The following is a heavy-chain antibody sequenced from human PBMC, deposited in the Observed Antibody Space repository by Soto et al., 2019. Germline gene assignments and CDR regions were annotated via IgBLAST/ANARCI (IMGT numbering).Heavy chain of an antibody. Sequence: SETLSLTCTVSGGSISSSSYYWGWIRQPPGKGLEWIGSIYYSGSTYYNPSLKSRVTISVDTSKNQFSLKLSSVTAADTAVYYCARHGVVYRGVGYAIPYYYYMDVWGKGTTVTVSS. D-gene: IGHD2-8*01. V-gene: IGHV4-39*01. CDR2: IYYSGST. CDR3: ARHGVVYRGVGYAIPYYYYMDV. CDR1: GGSISSSSYY. J-gene: IGHJ6*03.